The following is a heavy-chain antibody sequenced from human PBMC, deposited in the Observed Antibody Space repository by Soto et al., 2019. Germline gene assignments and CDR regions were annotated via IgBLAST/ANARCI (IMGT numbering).Heavy chain of an antibody. Sequence: AGGSLRLSCASSGFTLSMCDVNWVRQAPGKGLEWVSYISDSGDRTYYADSVKGRFTISRDRSKNTVSLQMDSLRAEDTAVYYCAKDRGIIVKAGDAFDVWGQGTKVTVSS. J-gene: IGHJ3*01. D-gene: IGHD3-16*02. V-gene: IGHV3-23*01. CDR3: AKDRGIIVKAGDAFDV. CDR1: GFTLSMCD. CDR2: ISDSGDRT.